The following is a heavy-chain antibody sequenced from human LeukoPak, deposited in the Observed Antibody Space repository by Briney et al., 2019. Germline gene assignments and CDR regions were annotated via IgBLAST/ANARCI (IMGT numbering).Heavy chain of an antibody. D-gene: IGHD3-10*01. CDR1: GFTFSSYG. V-gene: IGHV3-30*19. J-gene: IGHJ6*02. Sequence: GGSRRLSWAADGFTFSSYGMEWVRQAPGKGRGWVAVISYDGSNKYYADSVKGRFTISRDNSKNTLYLQMNSLRAEDTAVYYCARRRGYYGSGSYWDYYGMDVWGQGTTVTVSS. CDR2: ISYDGSNK. CDR3: ARRRGYYGSGSYWDYYGMDV.